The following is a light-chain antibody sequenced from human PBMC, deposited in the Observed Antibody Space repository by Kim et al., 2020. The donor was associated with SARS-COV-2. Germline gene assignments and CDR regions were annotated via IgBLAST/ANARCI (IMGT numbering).Light chain of an antibody. J-gene: IGKJ1*01. CDR2: GAS. Sequence: EIVLTQSPGTLSLSPGERDTLSCRASQSVSSNYLLWYQQKPGQAPRLLIFGASSRATGIPDRFSGSGSGTDFTLTISRLEPEDFAVYYCQHYGTSLWTFGPGTKVDIK. CDR3: QHYGTSLWT. CDR1: QSVSSNY. V-gene: IGKV3-20*01.